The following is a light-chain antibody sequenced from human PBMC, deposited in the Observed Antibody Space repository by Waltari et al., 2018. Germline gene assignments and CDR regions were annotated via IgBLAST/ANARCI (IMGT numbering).Light chain of an antibody. J-gene: IGKJ2*01. CDR3: QQYNSYSMYT. CDR2: AAS. V-gene: IGKV1-39*01. CDR1: QSISSY. Sequence: DIQMTQSPSSLSASAGDRVTITCRASQSISSYLNWYQQKPGKAPKLLIYAASSLQSGVPSRFSGSESGTDFTLTISSLQPEDFATYYCQQYNSYSMYTFGQGTKLEIK.